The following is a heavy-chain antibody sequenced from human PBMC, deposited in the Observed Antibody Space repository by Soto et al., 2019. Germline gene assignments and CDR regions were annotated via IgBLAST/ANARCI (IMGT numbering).Heavy chain of an antibody. Sequence: EVQLVESGGGLVQPGGSLRLSCAASGFTFSSYWMHWVRQAPGKGLVWVSRINSDGSSTSYADSVKGRFTIYRDNAKNTLYLQMNSLRAEDTAVYYCARDISPVLRFFGVPYGMDVWGQGTTVTVSS. D-gene: IGHD3-3*01. V-gene: IGHV3-74*01. CDR2: INSDGSST. CDR1: GFTFSSYW. CDR3: ARDISPVLRFFGVPYGMDV. J-gene: IGHJ6*02.